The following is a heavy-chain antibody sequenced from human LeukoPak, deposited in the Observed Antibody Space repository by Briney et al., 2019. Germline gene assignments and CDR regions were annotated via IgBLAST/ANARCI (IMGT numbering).Heavy chain of an antibody. CDR1: GYTFTGYY. V-gene: IGHV1-2*02. CDR3: ARVMSDITMTVRRWFDP. CDR2: INPNSGGT. D-gene: IGHD3-22*01. J-gene: IGHJ5*02. Sequence: ASVKVSCKSSGYTFTGYYMHWVRQAPGQGLEWMGWINPNSGGTNYAQKFQGRVTMTRDTSISTAYMELSRLRSDDTAVYSCARVMSDITMTVRRWFDPWGQGTLVTVSS.